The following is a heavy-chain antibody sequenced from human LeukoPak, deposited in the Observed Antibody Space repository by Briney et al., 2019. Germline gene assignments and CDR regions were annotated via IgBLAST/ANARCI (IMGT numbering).Heavy chain of an antibody. CDR2: IRYDGSNK. J-gene: IGHJ4*02. D-gene: IGHD6-19*01. CDR3: AKDRIAVAGFSDY. Sequence: GGSLRLSCAASGFTFSSYGMHWVRQAPGKGLEWVAFIRYDGSNKYYADSVKGRFTISRDNSKNTLYLQMNSLRAEDTAVYYCAKDRIAVAGFSDYWGQGTLVTVSS. CDR1: GFTFSSYG. V-gene: IGHV3-30*02.